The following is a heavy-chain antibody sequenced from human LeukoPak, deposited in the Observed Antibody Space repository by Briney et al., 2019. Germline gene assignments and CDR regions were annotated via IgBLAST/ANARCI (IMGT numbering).Heavy chain of an antibody. CDR2: ISTYNGNT. V-gene: IGHV1-18*01. Sequence: ASVKVSCKASGYIFTSYGISWVRQAPGQGLEWMGWISTYNGNTKYPQKVQGRVSMTTDTSTSTAYMELRSLRSDDTAVYYCARDGSSPYFDYWGQGTLVTVSS. CDR1: GYIFTSYG. D-gene: IGHD1-26*01. J-gene: IGHJ4*02. CDR3: ARDGSSPYFDY.